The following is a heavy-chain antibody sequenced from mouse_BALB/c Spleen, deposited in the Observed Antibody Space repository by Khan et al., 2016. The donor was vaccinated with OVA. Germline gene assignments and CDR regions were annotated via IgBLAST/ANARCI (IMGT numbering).Heavy chain of an antibody. V-gene: IGHV14-3*02. CDR1: GFNIKDTY. CDR3: ARWPRGY. J-gene: IGHJ2*01. CDR2: IDTANGNT. Sequence: EVQLQESGAELVKPGASVKLSCTASGFNIKDTYMHWVKQRPEQGLEWIGRIDTANGNTEFDPKFQGKATITADTSSNTAYLQLSSLTSDDTAVYYCARWPRGYWGQGTTLTVSS.